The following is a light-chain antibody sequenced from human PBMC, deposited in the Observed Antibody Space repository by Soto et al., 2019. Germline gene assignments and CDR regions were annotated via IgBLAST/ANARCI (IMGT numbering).Light chain of an antibody. V-gene: IGLV2-14*01. CDR3: SSYTTSSTLGV. CDR2: EVT. J-gene: IGLJ1*01. CDR1: SSDIGSYDY. Sequence: QSALTQPASVSGSPGQSITISCTGTSSDIGSYDYVSWYQQHPGKAPNLIIYEVTDRPSGVSNRFSGSKSGNTASLTISGLQAEDEADYYCSSYTTSSTLGVFGTGTKVTVL.